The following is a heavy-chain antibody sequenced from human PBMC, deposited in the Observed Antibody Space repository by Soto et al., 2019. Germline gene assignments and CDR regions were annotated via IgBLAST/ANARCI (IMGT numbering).Heavy chain of an antibody. D-gene: IGHD6-6*01. CDR3: AGGIAARPLGY. CDR2: IYHSGST. Sequence: QLQLQESGSGLVKPSQTLSLTCAVSGGSISSGGYSWSWIRQPPGKGLEWIGYIYHSGSTYYNPSLRSRVTTSVDSTKNQFSLKLSSVTAADTAVYYCAGGIAARPLGYWGQGTLVTVSS. CDR1: GGSISSGGYS. V-gene: IGHV4-30-2*01. J-gene: IGHJ4*02.